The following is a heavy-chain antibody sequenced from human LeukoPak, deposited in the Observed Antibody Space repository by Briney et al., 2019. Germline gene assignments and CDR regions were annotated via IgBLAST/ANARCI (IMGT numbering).Heavy chain of an antibody. Sequence: ASVKVSCKASGYTFTGYYMHWVRQAPGQGLEWMGWINPNSGGTNYAQKFQDRVTMTRDTSISTAYMELSRLRSDDTAVYYCARDRGSGYVWNWFDPWGQGTLVTVSS. V-gene: IGHV1-2*02. CDR3: ARDRGSGYVWNWFDP. J-gene: IGHJ5*02. CDR1: GYTFTGYY. D-gene: IGHD5-12*01. CDR2: INPNSGGT.